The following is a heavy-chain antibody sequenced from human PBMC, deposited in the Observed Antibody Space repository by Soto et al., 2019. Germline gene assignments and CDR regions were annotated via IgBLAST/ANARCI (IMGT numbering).Heavy chain of an antibody. Sequence: EVQLVESGGGLVQPGGSLRLSCAASGFTFSNYWMHWVRQAPGKGLVWVSRINRDGSSTTYADSVKGRFTISRDNANSTLYLQTNSLEAEDTAVYYCTSADGSNTAKDYWGQGSLVTVSS. J-gene: IGHJ4*02. CDR2: INRDGSST. CDR3: TSADGSNTAKDY. D-gene: IGHD2-2*01. CDR1: GFTFSNYW. V-gene: IGHV3-74*01.